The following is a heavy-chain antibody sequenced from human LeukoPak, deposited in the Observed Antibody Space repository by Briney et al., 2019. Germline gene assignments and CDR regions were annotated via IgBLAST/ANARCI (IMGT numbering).Heavy chain of an antibody. J-gene: IGHJ6*02. D-gene: IGHD3-10*01. V-gene: IGHV3-30*04. Sequence: GALRLSCAASGFTFSSYAMHWVRQAPGKGLEWVAVISYDGSNKYYADSVKGRFTISRDNSKNTQYLQMNSLRAEDTAVYYCARDRGYGSGSYYTLYYYGMDVWGQGTTVTVSS. CDR3: ARDRGYGSGSYYTLYYYGMDV. CDR1: GFTFSSYA. CDR2: ISYDGSNK.